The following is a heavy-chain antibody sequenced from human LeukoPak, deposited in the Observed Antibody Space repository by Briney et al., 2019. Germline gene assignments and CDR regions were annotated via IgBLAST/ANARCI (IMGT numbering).Heavy chain of an antibody. J-gene: IGHJ3*01. CDR1: GFTFSSYC. CDR3: ARASGYSYGSDAFDG. Sequence: GGSLRLSCAASGFTFSSYCMSWVRQAPGKGLEWVANIKQDGSEKYYVDSVKRRFTISRDNAKNSLYLQMNSLRAEDTAVYYCARASGYSYGSDAFDGWRQGRMVSVSS. D-gene: IGHD5-18*01. V-gene: IGHV3-7*01. CDR2: IKQDGSEK.